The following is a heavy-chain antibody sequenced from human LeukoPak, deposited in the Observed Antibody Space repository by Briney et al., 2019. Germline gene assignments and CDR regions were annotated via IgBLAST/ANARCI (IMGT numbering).Heavy chain of an antibody. CDR1: GGSISSSSYY. V-gene: IGHV4-39*01. CDR3: AAYSSENVGDDY. D-gene: IGHD3-10*01. Sequence: SETLSLTCTVSGGSISSSSYYWAWIRQPPGKGLEWIGSIYYSGSTYYNPSLTSRVTISVDTSKHQFSLNLRSLTAADTAVYYCAAYSSENVGDDYWGEGTLVTVSS. CDR2: IYYSGST. J-gene: IGHJ4*02.